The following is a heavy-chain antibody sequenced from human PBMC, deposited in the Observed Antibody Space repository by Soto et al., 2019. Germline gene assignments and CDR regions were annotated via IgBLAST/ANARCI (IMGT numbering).Heavy chain of an antibody. CDR1: GFTFSSYE. J-gene: IGHJ4*02. CDR2: ISTSGSAK. Sequence: DVQLLESGGGLVQPGGSLRLSCAASGFTFSSYEVDWVRHSPGKGLEWISYISTSGSAKYYADSVKGRFTISRDNTKNSLYLHMDSLRGEDSAVYYCARELATTQGFDYWCQGTLGTVSS. CDR3: ARELATTQGFDY. V-gene: IGHV3-48*03. D-gene: IGHD5-12*01.